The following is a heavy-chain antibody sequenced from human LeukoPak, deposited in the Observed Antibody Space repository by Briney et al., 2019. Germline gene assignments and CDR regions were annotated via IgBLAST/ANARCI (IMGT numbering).Heavy chain of an antibody. V-gene: IGHV4-59*01. D-gene: IGHD3-22*01. Sequence: SETLSLTCTVSGGFISSYYWSWIRQPPGKGLEWIGYIYYSGSTNYNPSLKSRVTISVDTSKNQFSLKLSSVTAADTAVYYCARAKNFLNYYDSSGYQPAYFDYWGQGTLVTVSS. J-gene: IGHJ4*02. CDR2: IYYSGST. CDR1: GGFISSYY. CDR3: ARAKNFLNYYDSSGYQPAYFDY.